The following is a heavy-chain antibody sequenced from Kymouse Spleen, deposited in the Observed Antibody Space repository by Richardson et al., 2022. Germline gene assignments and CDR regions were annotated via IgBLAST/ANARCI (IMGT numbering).Heavy chain of an antibody. V-gene: IGHV4-34*01. CDR2: INHSGST. CDR1: GGSFSGYY. Sequence: QVQLQQWGAGLLKPSETLSLTCAVYGGSFSGYYWSWIRQPPGKGLEWIGEINHSGSTNYNPSLKSRVTISVDTSKNQFSLKLSSVTAADTAVYYCARGRDYSNHNWFDPWGQGTLVTVSS. D-gene: IGHD4-11,IGHD4-11*01. J-gene: IGHJ5*02. CDR3: ARGRDYSNHNWFDP.